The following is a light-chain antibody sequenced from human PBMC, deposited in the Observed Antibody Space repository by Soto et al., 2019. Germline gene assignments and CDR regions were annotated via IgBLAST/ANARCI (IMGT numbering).Light chain of an antibody. J-gene: IGKJ2*01. Sequence: EVVLTQSPATLSLSPGERATLSCRASQSVNSYLAWYQQKPGQAPRLLIYDTSIRATGIPARFSGSGSGTYFTLTISSLEPEDFAVYYCQQRNHWPPSTFGQGTKLEIK. CDR1: QSVNSY. CDR3: QQRNHWPPST. CDR2: DTS. V-gene: IGKV3-11*01.